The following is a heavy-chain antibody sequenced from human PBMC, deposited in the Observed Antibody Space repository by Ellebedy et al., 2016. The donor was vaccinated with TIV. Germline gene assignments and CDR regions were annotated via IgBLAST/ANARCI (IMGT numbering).Heavy chain of an antibody. J-gene: IGHJ5*02. Sequence: GESLKISCAASGFNFRSYWMTWVRQAPGKGLEWVAKIRQEGDEIYYVESVKGRFTISRDNAKNSLFLQMNSLRVEDTAVYYCARRASYRDYAVKVNPWFDPWGQGTLVTVSS. D-gene: IGHD3-16*01. V-gene: IGHV3-7*01. CDR2: IRQEGDEI. CDR3: ARRASYRDYAVKVNPWFDP. CDR1: GFNFRSYW.